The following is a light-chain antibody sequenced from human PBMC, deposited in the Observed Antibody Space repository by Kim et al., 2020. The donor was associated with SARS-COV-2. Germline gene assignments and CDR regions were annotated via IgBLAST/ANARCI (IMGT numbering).Light chain of an antibody. J-gene: IGKJ1*01. Sequence: DVQITQFPSSLSAFVGDRITITCRTSQPKNIHLNWYQQRPGTAPKLLIYTASTLRYGVPSRFSGAGSETDFTLTINGLHPEDSATYFCQQSYPSRPFGQGTKVDIK. CDR3: QQSYPSRP. CDR2: TAS. V-gene: IGKV1-39*01. CDR1: QPKNIH.